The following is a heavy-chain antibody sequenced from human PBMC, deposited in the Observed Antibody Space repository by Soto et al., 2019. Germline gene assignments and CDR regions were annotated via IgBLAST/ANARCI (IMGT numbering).Heavy chain of an antibody. V-gene: IGHV3-66*01. D-gene: IGHD2-2*01. J-gene: IGHJ4*02. CDR2: LYSDDST. CDR3: ARVETLPAAVPY. Sequence: EVQLVESGGGLVQSGGSLRLSCAASGFSVSGIYMTWVRQAPGKGLEWVSLLYSDDSTYYADSVKGRFTITRDYSKNTLFLHMNSMRAEHTSVYYCARVETLPAAVPYWGKGTLVTVSS. CDR1: GFSVSGIY.